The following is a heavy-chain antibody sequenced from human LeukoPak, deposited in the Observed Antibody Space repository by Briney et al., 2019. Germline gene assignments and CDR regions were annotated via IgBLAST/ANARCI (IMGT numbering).Heavy chain of an antibody. CDR3: ARIRDGYNDAYDI. Sequence: ASVKVSCKASGYTFTGYSINWVRQAPGQGLEWMGLINPGGDNTDYAQNFQGRVTMTRDTSTSTVYMGLSSLRSEDTAVYYCARIRDGYNDAYDIWGQGTMVTVSS. D-gene: IGHD5-24*01. CDR1: GYTFTGYS. CDR2: INPGGDNT. V-gene: IGHV1-46*01. J-gene: IGHJ3*02.